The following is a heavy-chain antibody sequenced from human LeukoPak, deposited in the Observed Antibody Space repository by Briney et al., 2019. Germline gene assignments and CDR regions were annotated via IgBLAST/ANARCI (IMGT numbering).Heavy chain of an antibody. CDR2: IRYDGSNK. Sequence: GGSLRLSCAASGFTSSSYGMHWVRQAPGKGLEWVAFIRYDGSNKYYADSVKGRFTISRDNSKNTLYLQMNSLRAEDTAVYYCAKGRGWEASYYYYYMDVWSKGTTVTISS. CDR3: AKGRGWEASYYYYYMDV. V-gene: IGHV3-30*02. CDR1: GFTSSSYG. J-gene: IGHJ6*03. D-gene: IGHD1-26*01.